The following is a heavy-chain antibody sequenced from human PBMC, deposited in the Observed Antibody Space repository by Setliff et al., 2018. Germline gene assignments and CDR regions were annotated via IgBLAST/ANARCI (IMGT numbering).Heavy chain of an antibody. V-gene: IGHV2-70*11. CDR2: IEWDGDK. CDR3: ARSRYELPHYYFGY. D-gene: IGHD1-7*01. Sequence: GSGPTLANLPRPLSLTCTFSRFSPTPSGTSVTWIRQPPGKAQEWLARIEWDGDKYYNTSLRPRLTLSKATAKNQVFLTITNMYPVDTPTYYCARSRYELPHYYFGYRGQGILVTVSS. J-gene: IGHJ4*02. CDR1: RFSPTPSGTS.